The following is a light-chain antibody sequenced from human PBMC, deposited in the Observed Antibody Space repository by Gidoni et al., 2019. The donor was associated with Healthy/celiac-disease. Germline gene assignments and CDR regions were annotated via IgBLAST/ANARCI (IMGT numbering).Light chain of an antibody. CDR2: DVS. J-gene: IGLJ2*01. V-gene: IGLV2-14*04. CDR3: SSYTSSSTPVV. CDR1: SSDVGGYNY. Sequence: PGPSITISCTGTSSDVGGYNYVSWYQQHPGKAPKLMIYDVSNRPSGVSNRFSGSKSGNTASLTISGLQAEDEADYYCSSYTSSSTPVVFGGGTKLTVL.